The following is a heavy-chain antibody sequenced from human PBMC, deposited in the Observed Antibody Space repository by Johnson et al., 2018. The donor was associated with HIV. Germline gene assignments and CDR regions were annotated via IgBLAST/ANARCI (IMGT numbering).Heavy chain of an antibody. CDR1: GFTLSTYW. CDR2: IKQDGSEK. CDR3: ARDPELDYFDNRAFDI. D-gene: IGHD3-22*01. V-gene: IGHV3-7*01. J-gene: IGHJ3*02. Sequence: VQLVESGGGLVQPGGSLRLSCTASGFTLSTYWMSWVRQAPGKGLEWVANIKQDGSEKHYVDSVKARFTISRDNVKNSLYLQMNSLRAEDTAVYYCARDPELDYFDNRAFDIWGQGTMVTVSS.